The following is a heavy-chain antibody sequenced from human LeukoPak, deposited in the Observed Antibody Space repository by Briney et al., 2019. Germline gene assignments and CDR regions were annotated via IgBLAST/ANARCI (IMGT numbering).Heavy chain of an antibody. Sequence: ASVKVSCKASGYTFTNYYMHWVRQAPGQGLEWMGWINPHSGVTNYAQKFQGWVTMTRDTSISTAYMDLSRLSSDDSAVYFCARSPQYFDSLLDGDSRYYFDYWGQGTLVTVSS. CDR1: GYTFTNYY. CDR3: ARSPQYFDSLLDGDSRYYFDY. J-gene: IGHJ4*02. D-gene: IGHD3-9*01. V-gene: IGHV1-2*04. CDR2: INPHSGVT.